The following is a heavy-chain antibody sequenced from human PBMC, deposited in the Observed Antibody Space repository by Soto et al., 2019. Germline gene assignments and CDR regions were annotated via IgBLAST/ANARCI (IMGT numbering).Heavy chain of an antibody. D-gene: IGHD6-6*01. V-gene: IGHV1-69*13. CDR3: ARATTIAARPLYYYYGMDV. J-gene: IGHJ6*02. CDR2: IIPIFGTA. CDR1: GGTFSSYA. Sequence: ASVKVSCKASGGTFSSYAISWVRQAPGQGLEWMGGIIPIFGTANYAQKFQGRVTITADESTSTAYMELSSLRSEDTAVYYCARATTIAARPLYYYYGMDVWGQGTTVTVS.